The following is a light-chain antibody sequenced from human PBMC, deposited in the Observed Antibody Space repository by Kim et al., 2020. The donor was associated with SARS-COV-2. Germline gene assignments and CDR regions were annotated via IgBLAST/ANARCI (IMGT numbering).Light chain of an antibody. CDR2: AAS. J-gene: IGKJ1*01. Sequence: DIQMTQSPSSLSASVVDRVTITCRASQGISNYLAWYQQKPEKVPKLLIYAASTLQSGVSSRFSGSGSGTDFSLTISSLQPEDVASYYCQKYDRAPWTFGQGTKVDIK. CDR1: QGISNY. CDR3: QKYDRAPWT. V-gene: IGKV1-27*01.